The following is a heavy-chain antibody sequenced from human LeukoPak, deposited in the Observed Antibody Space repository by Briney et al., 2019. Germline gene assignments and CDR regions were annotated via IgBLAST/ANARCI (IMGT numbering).Heavy chain of an antibody. D-gene: IGHD4-23*01. Sequence: GESLKISCKGSGYSFTSYWIGWVRQMPGKGLEWMGIIYPGDSDTRYSPSFQGQVTISADKSISTAYLQWSSLKASDTAMYYCARRFGSADDPYGGNPQGGDYWGQGTLVTVSS. J-gene: IGHJ4*02. V-gene: IGHV5-51*01. CDR3: ARRFGSADDPYGGNPQGGDY. CDR1: GYSFTSYW. CDR2: IYPGDSDT.